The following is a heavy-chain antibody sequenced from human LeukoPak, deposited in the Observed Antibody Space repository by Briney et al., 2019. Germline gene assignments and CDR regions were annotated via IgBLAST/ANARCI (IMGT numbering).Heavy chain of an antibody. V-gene: IGHV3-23*01. J-gene: IGHJ4*02. CDR1: GFTFSSHA. Sequence: PGGSLRLSCAASGFTFSSHAMSWVRQAPGKGLEWVSAISGSGGSTYYADSVKGRFTISRDNSKNTLYLQMNSLRAEDTAVYYCAKGGAYYYDSSGFYWGQGTLVTVSS. D-gene: IGHD3-22*01. CDR2: ISGSGGST. CDR3: AKGGAYYYDSSGFY.